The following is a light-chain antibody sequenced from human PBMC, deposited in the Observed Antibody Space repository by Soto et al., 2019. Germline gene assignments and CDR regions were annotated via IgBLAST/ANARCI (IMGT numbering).Light chain of an antibody. J-gene: IGKJ2*01. CDR2: WAS. V-gene: IGKV4-1*01. CDR1: QSVLYSSNNKNY. CDR3: QQYYSTSGEGT. Sequence: DIVMTQSPDSLAVSLGERATINCKSSQSVLYSSNNKNYLAWYQQKPGQPPKLLIYWASTRESGVPDRFSGSGSGTDFTLTISSLQAEDVAVYYCQQYYSTSGEGTFGQGTKLEIK.